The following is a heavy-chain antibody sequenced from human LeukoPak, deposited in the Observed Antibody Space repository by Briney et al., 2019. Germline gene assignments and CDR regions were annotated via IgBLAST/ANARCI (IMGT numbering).Heavy chain of an antibody. D-gene: IGHD6-19*01. J-gene: IGHJ4*02. CDR2: IYYSGTT. CDR1: GGSISSSRYY. V-gene: IGHV4-39*01. Sequence: SETLSLTCTVSGGSISSSRYYWGWIRQPPGKGLEWIGSIYYSGTTYYNPSLQSQVTISVDTSKNQFSLKVSSVTAADTAVYYCARASGWNGDYFDYWGQGTLVTVSS. CDR3: ARASGWNGDYFDY.